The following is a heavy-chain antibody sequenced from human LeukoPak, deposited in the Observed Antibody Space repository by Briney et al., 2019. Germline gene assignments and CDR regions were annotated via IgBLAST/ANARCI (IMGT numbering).Heavy chain of an antibody. J-gene: IGHJ5*02. V-gene: IGHV3-23*01. CDR2: ISGRDSTT. D-gene: IGHD1-26*01. CDR1: GFTFSSYS. Sequence: GGSLRLSCAASGFTFSSYSMSWVRQAPGKGLEWVSGISGRDSTTYYADSVKGRFTISRENSKNTLYLQMNSLRAEDTAVYYCATSGGSYWSWGQGTLVTVSS. CDR3: ATSGGSYWS.